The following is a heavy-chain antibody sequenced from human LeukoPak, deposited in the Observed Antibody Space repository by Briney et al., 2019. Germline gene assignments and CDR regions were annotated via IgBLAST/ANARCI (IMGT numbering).Heavy chain of an antibody. Sequence: SETLSLTCTVSGGSISSGDYYWGWIRQPPGKGLEWIGYIYYSGSTYYNPSLKSRVTISVDTSKNQFSLKLSSVTAADTAVYYCARVYWNYAFDIWGQGTMVTVSS. CDR1: GGSISSGDYY. CDR3: ARVYWNYAFDI. CDR2: IYYSGST. J-gene: IGHJ3*02. V-gene: IGHV4-30-4*08. D-gene: IGHD1-7*01.